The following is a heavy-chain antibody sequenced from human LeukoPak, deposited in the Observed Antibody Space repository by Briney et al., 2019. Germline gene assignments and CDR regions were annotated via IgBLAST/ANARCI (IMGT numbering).Heavy chain of an antibody. CDR3: VKDLGYESSGSVFDY. CDR2: ISWDGTT. CDR1: GFTFEDYT. V-gene: IGHV3-43*01. D-gene: IGHD3-22*01. Sequence: GGSLRLSCAASGFTFEDYTMHWVRQAPGKTLEWVSLISWDGTTYYADSVRGRFTISRDNSKNSLYLQMDTLRSEDTAFYFCVKDLGYESSGSVFDYWGQGTLVTVSS. J-gene: IGHJ4*02.